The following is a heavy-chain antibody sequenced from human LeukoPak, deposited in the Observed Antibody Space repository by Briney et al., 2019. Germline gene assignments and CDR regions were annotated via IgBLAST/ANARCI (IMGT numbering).Heavy chain of an antibody. J-gene: IGHJ1*01. CDR3: SWYGSEYFQH. CDR1: GFTFSSHW. CDR2: INGNGSTT. Sequence: GGSLRLSCAASGFTFSSHWMHWVRQAPGKGLVWVSRINGNGSTTTYADSVKGRFTISRDNAKNTLYLQMSSLSAEDTAVYSNSWYGSEYFQHWGQGTLVTVSS. D-gene: IGHD6-13*01. V-gene: IGHV3-74*01.